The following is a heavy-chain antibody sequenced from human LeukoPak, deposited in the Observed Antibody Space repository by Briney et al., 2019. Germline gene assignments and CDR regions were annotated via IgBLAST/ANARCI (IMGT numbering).Heavy chain of an antibody. J-gene: IGHJ4*02. V-gene: IGHV3-23*01. Sequence: GGSLRLSCAASGFTFSNYAMNWVRQAPGKGLEWVSAITGSGGNTYYEDSVKGRFTISRDNSKNTLYLQMNSLRAEDTAVYYCAKDNWYLDYWGQGTLVTVSS. CDR3: AKDNWYLDY. CDR2: ITGSGGNT. D-gene: IGHD1-1*01. CDR1: GFTFSNYA.